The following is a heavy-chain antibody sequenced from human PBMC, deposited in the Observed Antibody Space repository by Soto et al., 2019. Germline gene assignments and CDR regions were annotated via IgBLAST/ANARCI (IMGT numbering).Heavy chain of an antibody. CDR2: IIPIFGTT. V-gene: IGHV1-69*06. CDR1: GFSFTTYP. CDR3: AREEVAIAD. J-gene: IGHJ4*02. Sequence: QVQLLQSGPEVKKPGSSVTVSCKTSGFSFTTYPISWVRQAPGQGLEWMGGIIPIFGTTNYAQKFQGRVTITADRSTSTTYMELRGLTSEDTAVYYCAREEVAIADWGQGTLVSISS.